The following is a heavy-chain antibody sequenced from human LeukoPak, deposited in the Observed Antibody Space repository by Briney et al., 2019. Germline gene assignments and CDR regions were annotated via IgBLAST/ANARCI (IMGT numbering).Heavy chain of an antibody. CDR1: GFTFSNYW. Sequence: GGSLRLSCAASGFTFSNYWMSWVRQAPGKGLEWVAVISYDGSNKYYADSVKGRFTISRDNSKNTLYLQMNSLRAEDTAVYYCARDAGGYSGYDPFDYWGQGTLVTVSS. CDR2: ISYDGSNK. J-gene: IGHJ4*02. D-gene: IGHD5-12*01. V-gene: IGHV3-30*03. CDR3: ARDAGGYSGYDPFDY.